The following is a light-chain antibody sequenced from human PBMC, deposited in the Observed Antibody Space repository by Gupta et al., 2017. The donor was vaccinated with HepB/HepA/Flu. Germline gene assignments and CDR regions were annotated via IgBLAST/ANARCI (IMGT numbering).Light chain of an antibody. CDR3: GTWDSSLSVRYV. Sequence: QSVLTQPPSVSAAPGQTVTISCSGSSSNIGNNYVSWYQQLPGTAPKLLIYENNKRPSGIPDRCSGSKSGTSATLGITGLQTGDEADYYCGTWDSSLSVRYVFGTGTKVTVL. CDR1: SSNIGNNY. CDR2: ENN. V-gene: IGLV1-51*02. J-gene: IGLJ1*01.